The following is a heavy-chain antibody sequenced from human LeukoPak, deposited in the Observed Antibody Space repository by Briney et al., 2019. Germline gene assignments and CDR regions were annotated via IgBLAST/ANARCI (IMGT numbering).Heavy chain of an antibody. V-gene: IGHV4-59*01. CDR2: IYYSGST. D-gene: IGHD1-14*01. Sequence: SETLSLTCIVSGGSISRYYWSWIRQPPGKGLEWIGYIYYSGSTNYNPSLKSRVTISVDTSKNQFSLKLSSVTAADTAVYYSARGRGIDAFDIWGQGTMVTVSS. CDR3: ARGRGIDAFDI. J-gene: IGHJ3*02. CDR1: GGSISRYY.